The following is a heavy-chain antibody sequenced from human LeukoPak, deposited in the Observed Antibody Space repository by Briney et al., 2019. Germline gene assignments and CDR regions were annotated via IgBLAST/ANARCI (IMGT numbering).Heavy chain of an antibody. CDR1: GDTFSSYV. V-gene: IGHV1-69*04. J-gene: IGHJ3*02. CDR2: IIPTLDVA. Sequence: GASVKVSCKASGDTFSSYVITWVRQAPGQGLEWMGRIIPTLDVANFAQKFKGRVTITADKSTNTAHLELGSLRSEDTAVYYCTREGVYSPDPSSYHRLPFDIWGKGTVVIVSS. CDR3: TREGVYSPDPSSYHRLPFDI. D-gene: IGHD3-16*02.